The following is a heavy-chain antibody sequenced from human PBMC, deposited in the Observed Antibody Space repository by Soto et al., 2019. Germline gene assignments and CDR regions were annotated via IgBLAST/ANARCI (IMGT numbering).Heavy chain of an antibody. Sequence: EVQLVESGGGLVKPGGSLRLSCAASGFTFSSYSMNWVRQAPGKGLEWVSSISSSSSYIYYADSVKGRFTISRDNAKNSLYLQMNSLRAEDTAVYYCARRVGHWGAFDIWGQGTMVTVSS. J-gene: IGHJ3*02. CDR3: ARRVGHWGAFDI. CDR2: ISSSSSYI. CDR1: GFTFSSYS. D-gene: IGHD3-16*01. V-gene: IGHV3-21*01.